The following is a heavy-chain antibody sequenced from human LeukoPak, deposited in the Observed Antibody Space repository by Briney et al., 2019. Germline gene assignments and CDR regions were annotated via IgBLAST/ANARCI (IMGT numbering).Heavy chain of an antibody. CDR1: GFTFSSYW. CDR2: IKQDGSEK. D-gene: IGHD1-26*01. J-gene: IGHJ6*04. CDR3: ARWERREIYGMDV. V-gene: IGHV3-7*01. Sequence: GGSLRLSCAASGFTFSSYWMSWVRQAPGKGLEWVANIKQDGSEKYYVDSVKGRFTISRDNAKNSLYLQMNSLRAEDTAVYYCARWERREIYGMDVWGKGTTVTVSS.